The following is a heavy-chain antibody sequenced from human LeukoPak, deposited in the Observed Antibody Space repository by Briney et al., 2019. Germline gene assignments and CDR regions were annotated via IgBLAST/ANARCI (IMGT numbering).Heavy chain of an antibody. CDR3: ARAWYAAFEI. D-gene: IGHD2-15*01. CDR1: GFTFSSYW. J-gene: IGHJ3*02. V-gene: IGHV3-74*01. Sequence: PGGSLRLSCADPGFTFSSYWMHWVRHAPGKGLVWVSRIYSDGSSTSYADSVKGRFTISRDNAKKTLYLKMNSVRAEDTAVDFGARAWYAAFEIWGQGTMVTVSS. CDR2: IYSDGSST.